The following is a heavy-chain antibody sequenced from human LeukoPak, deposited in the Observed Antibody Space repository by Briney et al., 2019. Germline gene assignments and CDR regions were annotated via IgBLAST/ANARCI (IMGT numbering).Heavy chain of an antibody. CDR1: GGSFSGYY. CDR3: ARDYPRFDFWSGYYAAFDI. D-gene: IGHD3-3*01. Sequence: SETLSLTCAVYGGSFSGYYWSWIRQPPGKGLEWIGEINHSGSTNYNPSLKSRVTISVDTSKNQSSLKLSSVTAADTAVYYCARDYPRFDFWSGYYAAFDIWGQGTMVTVSS. J-gene: IGHJ3*02. V-gene: IGHV4-34*01. CDR2: INHSGST.